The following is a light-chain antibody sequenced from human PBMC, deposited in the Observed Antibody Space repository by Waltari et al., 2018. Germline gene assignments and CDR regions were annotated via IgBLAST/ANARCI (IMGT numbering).Light chain of an antibody. CDR1: QDIRNF. CDR3: QQYYDLPLT. V-gene: IGKV1-33*01. CDR2: DAS. Sequence: DIQMTQSPSSLSASVGDIVSITCQASQDIRNFLNWFQLKPGKSPKVLIYDASNLETGVPSRFSGRKSGTEFTLTISGLQPEDFATYFCQQYYDLPLTFGGGTKVVI. J-gene: IGKJ4*01.